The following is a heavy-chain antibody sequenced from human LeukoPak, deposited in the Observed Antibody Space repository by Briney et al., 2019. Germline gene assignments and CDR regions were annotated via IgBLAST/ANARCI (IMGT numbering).Heavy chain of an antibody. V-gene: IGHV3-7*01. Sequence: GGSLRLSCAASGFTFSSYSMNWVRQAPGKGLEWVANIKQDGSEQYYVDSVKGRFTISRDNAKNSLYLQMNTLRPEDTAVYYCARERQNKDFWSGGDYWGQGTLVTVSS. CDR3: ARERQNKDFWSGGDY. CDR1: GFTFSSYS. J-gene: IGHJ4*02. CDR2: IKQDGSEQ. D-gene: IGHD3-3*01.